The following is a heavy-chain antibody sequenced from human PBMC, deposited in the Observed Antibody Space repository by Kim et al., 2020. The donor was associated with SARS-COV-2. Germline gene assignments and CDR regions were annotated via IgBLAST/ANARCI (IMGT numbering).Heavy chain of an antibody. J-gene: IGHJ4*02. CDR3: AKDFERTHDY. CDR1: GFTFSSYG. V-gene: IGHV3-30*18. CDR2: ISYDGSNK. Sequence: GGSLRLSCAASGFTFSSYGMHWVRQAPGKGLEWVAVISYDGSNKYYADSVKGRFTISRDNSKNTLYLQMNSLRAEDTAVYYCAKDFERTHDYWGQGTLVTVSS. D-gene: IGHD3-9*01.